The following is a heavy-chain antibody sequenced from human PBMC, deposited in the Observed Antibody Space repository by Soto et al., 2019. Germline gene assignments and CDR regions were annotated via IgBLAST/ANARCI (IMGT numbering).Heavy chain of an antibody. CDR1: GGSISSGGYY. Sequence: SETLSLTCTVSGGSISSGGYYWSWIRQHPGKGLEWIGYIYYSGSTYYNPSLKSRVTISVDTSKNQFSLKLSSVTAADTAVYYCAREVTIFGVVIVPYQWLDPWGQGTLVTVSS. J-gene: IGHJ5*02. D-gene: IGHD3-3*01. CDR3: AREVTIFGVVIVPYQWLDP. CDR2: IYYSGST. V-gene: IGHV4-31*03.